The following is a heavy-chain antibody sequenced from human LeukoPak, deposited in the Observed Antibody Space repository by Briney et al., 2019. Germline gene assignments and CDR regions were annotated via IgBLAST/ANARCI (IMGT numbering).Heavy chain of an antibody. CDR3: ARGTIGDYVDWYFDL. CDR1: GGSISSYY. D-gene: IGHD4-17*01. CDR2: IYYTGVT. Sequence: PSETLSLTCTVSGGSISSYYWSWIRQPPGKGLEWIGYIYYTGVTKYSPSVKSRVTMSVDTSKNQFSLELTSVTAADTAVYYCARGTIGDYVDWYFDLWGRGTLVTVSS. J-gene: IGHJ2*01. V-gene: IGHV4-59*08.